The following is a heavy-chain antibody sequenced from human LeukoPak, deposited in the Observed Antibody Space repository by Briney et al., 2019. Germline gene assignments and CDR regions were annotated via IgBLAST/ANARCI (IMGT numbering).Heavy chain of an antibody. J-gene: IGHJ6*03. CDR1: GGFISSYY. D-gene: IGHD4-17*01. V-gene: IGHV4-59*12. CDR3: ARVLRKGPYGDGGYFYFYMDV. Sequence: SETLSLTCTVSGGFISSYYWSWIRQPPGKGLEWIGYIYYSGSTNYNPSLKSRVTISVDTSKNQFSLQLNSVTPEDTAVYYCARVLRKGPYGDGGYFYFYMDVWGKGTTVTVSS. CDR2: IYYSGST.